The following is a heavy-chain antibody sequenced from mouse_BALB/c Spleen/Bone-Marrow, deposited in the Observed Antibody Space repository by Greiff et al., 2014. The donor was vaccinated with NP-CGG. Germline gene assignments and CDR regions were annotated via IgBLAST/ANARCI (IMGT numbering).Heavy chain of an antibody. CDR1: GFNIKDSY. CDR2: IDPAKGNT. CDR3: ARNYPFAY. D-gene: IGHD2-1*01. Sequence: VQLQQPGAQLVKPGASVKLSCTASGFNIKDSYLHWVKQRPEQGLDWIGRIDPAKGNTNYDQKFQGKATITADTSSNTAYLQLSSMTSEDTAVYFCARNYPFAYWGQGTLVTVSA. J-gene: IGHJ3*01. V-gene: IGHV14-3*02.